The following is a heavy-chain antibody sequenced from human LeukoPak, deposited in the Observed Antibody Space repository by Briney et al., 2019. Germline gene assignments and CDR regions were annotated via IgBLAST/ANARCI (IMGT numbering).Heavy chain of an antibody. CDR3: AKDFYDSSGSRYDY. Sequence: GGSLRLSCVASGFTFSSYAMSWVRQAPGKGLEWVSVISGSGGSTYYADSVKGRFTISRDNSKNTLFMQMNSLRAEDTAVYYCAKDFYDSSGSRYDYWGQGTLVTVSS. J-gene: IGHJ4*02. D-gene: IGHD3-22*01. CDR2: ISGSGGST. CDR1: GFTFSSYA. V-gene: IGHV3-23*01.